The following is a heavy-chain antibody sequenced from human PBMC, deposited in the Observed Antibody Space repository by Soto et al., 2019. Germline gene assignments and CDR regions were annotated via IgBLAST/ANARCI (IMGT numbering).Heavy chain of an antibody. V-gene: IGHV3-33*01. CDR1: GFNFATYG. D-gene: IGHD4-17*01. J-gene: IGHJ4*02. Sequence: QVQLVESGGGVVQPGRSLRLSCAASGFNFATYGMNWVRQAPGKGLEWVAVIWYDGSDRYHADSVKGRFTISRDNSKNTLYLQMNSLRVEDTAIYYCVRGANVYGDYYYDYWRQGTLLTVSS. CDR2: IWYDGSDR. CDR3: VRGANVYGDYYYDY.